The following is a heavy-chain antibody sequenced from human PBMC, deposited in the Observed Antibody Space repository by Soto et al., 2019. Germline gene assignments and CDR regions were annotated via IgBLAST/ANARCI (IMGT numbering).Heavy chain of an antibody. CDR2: INPNSGGT. CDR1: GYTFTSYG. Sequence: ASVKVSCKASGYTFTSYGISWVRQAPGQGLEWMGWINPNSGGTKSAEKFQGRVTMTRDTSISTAYMELSRLTSDDTAVYYCASAAVTGTAGLDFWGQGTQVTVSS. D-gene: IGHD6-19*01. CDR3: ASAAVTGTAGLDF. V-gene: IGHV1-2*02. J-gene: IGHJ4*02.